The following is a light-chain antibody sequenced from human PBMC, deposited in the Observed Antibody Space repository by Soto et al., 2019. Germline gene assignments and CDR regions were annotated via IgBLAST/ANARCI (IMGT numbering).Light chain of an antibody. J-gene: IGLJ1*01. V-gene: IGLV1-44*01. CDR2: RNN. CDR3: ATWDDSLNGYV. Sequence: QAVVTQPPSVSGTPAQRVTISCSGSSSNIGSNAVNWYQQLPGTAPKLLIYRNNQWPSGVPARFSGSKSGTSASLAISGLQSEDEADYYCATWDDSLNGYVFGTGTKLTVL. CDR1: SSNIGSNA.